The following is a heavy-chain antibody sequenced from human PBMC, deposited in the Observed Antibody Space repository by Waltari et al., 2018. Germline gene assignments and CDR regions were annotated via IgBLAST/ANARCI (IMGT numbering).Heavy chain of an antibody. Sequence: EVQLVESGGGLVQPGGSLRLSCAASGFTCSSYWMSWVRQAPGKGLEWVANIKQDGSEKYYVDSVKGRFTISRDNAKNSLYLQMNSLRAEDTAVYYCARRDGLGYFDLWGRGTLVTVSS. D-gene: IGHD2-8*01. CDR2: IKQDGSEK. J-gene: IGHJ2*01. CDR3: ARRDGLGYFDL. CDR1: GFTCSSYW. V-gene: IGHV3-7*01.